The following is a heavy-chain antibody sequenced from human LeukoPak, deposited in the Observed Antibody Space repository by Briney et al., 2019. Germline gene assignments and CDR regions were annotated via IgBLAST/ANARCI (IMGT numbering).Heavy chain of an antibody. V-gene: IGHV3-48*03. J-gene: IGHJ4*02. CDR1: GFTFSSYE. Sequence: PGGSLRLSCAASGFTFSSYEMNWVRQAPGKGLEWVSYISSSGSTIYYADSVKGRFTISRDNSKNTLYLQINSLRGEDTAVYYCAKDHLPGIVVADRDYWGQGTLVTVSS. CDR2: ISSSGSTI. CDR3: AKDHLPGIVVADRDY. D-gene: IGHD6-19*01.